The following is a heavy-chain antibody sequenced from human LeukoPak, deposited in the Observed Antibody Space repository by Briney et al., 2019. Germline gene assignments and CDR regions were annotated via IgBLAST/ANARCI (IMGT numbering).Heavy chain of an antibody. D-gene: IGHD5-12*01. J-gene: IGHJ4*02. CDR3: ARGIVATMVDY. Sequence: PGGSLRLSCAASGFTFSSYEMNWVRQAPGKGLEWVSYISSSGSTIYYADSVKGRFTISRDNAKNSLYLQMNSLRAEDTAAYYCARGIVATMVDYWGQGTLVTVSS. CDR1: GFTFSSYE. CDR2: ISSSGSTI. V-gene: IGHV3-48*03.